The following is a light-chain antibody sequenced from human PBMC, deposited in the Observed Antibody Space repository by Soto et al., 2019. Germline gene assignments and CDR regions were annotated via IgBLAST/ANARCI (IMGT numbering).Light chain of an antibody. CDR1: QRISNL. CDR2: TAS. J-gene: IGKJ1*01. V-gene: IGKV1-39*01. CDR3: QQSYTTLWT. Sequence: DIQMTHSPSSLTASVGESVTITCRASQRISNLLNWYQQKPGKAPKLLIHTASSLQTGVPSRFTGSGSGTDFSLTINSLQPEDFATYYCQQSYTTLWTFGQGTKVDIK.